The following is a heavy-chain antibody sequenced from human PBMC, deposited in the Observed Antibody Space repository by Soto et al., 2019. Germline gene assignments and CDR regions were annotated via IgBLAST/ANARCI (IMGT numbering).Heavy chain of an antibody. V-gene: IGHV1-69*08. CDR2: IIPILGTA. CDR3: ARAYSRSWPDYYYYGVDV. Sequence: QVKLVQSGAEVKKPGSSVKVSCKASGGTFSSYTISWVRQAPGQGLEWMGRIIPILGTANYAQKFQGRVTRLPAKSTATAYNQLGRLRSEDRAVYYCARAYSRSWPDYYYYGVDVWGQGTTVTVSS. J-gene: IGHJ6*02. CDR1: GGTFSSYT. D-gene: IGHD6-13*01.